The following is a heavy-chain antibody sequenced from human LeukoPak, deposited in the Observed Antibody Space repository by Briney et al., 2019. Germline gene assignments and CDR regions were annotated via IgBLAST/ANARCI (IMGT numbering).Heavy chain of an antibody. Sequence: PSETLSLTCTVSGDSISSYYWSWIRQPPGKGLEWIGYIYYSGTTSYNPSLRSRLTVSVDTSKNQFSLRLTSVTAADAAVYYCARYGSGNYYHRGFDSWGRGTVVTVSS. J-gene: IGHJ4*02. CDR2: IYYSGTT. V-gene: IGHV4-59*01. CDR3: ARYGSGNYYHRGFDS. CDR1: GDSISSYY. D-gene: IGHD3-10*01.